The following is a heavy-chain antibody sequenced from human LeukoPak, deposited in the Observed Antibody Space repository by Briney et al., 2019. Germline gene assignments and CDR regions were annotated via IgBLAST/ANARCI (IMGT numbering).Heavy chain of an antibody. CDR1: GYSISSGYY. CDR2: IYHSGST. V-gene: IGHV4-38-2*02. CDR3: ARKGGIVVVTAEFDY. D-gene: IGHD2-21*02. Sequence: SETLSLTCTVSGYSISSGYYWGWIRQPPGKGLEWIGSIYHSGSTYYNPSLKSRVTISVDTSKNQFSLKLSSMTAADTAVYYCARKGGIVVVTAEFDYWGQGTLVTVSS. J-gene: IGHJ4*02.